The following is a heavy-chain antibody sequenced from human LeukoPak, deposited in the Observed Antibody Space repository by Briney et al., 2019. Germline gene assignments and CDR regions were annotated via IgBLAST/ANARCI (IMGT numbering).Heavy chain of an antibody. J-gene: IGHJ4*02. V-gene: IGHV4-4*07. D-gene: IGHD3-22*01. Sequence: SETLSLTCTVSGGSISSYYWSWIRQPAGKGLEWIGRIYTSGSTNYNPSLKSRVTMSVDTSKNQFSLKLSSVTAADTAVYYCARAGVYYDSSGYKIDYWGQGTLVTVSS. CDR3: ARAGVYYDSSGYKIDY. CDR2: IYTSGST. CDR1: GGSISSYY.